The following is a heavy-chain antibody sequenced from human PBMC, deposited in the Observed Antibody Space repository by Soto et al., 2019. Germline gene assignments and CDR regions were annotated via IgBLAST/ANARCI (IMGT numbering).Heavy chain of an antibody. CDR3: AKDRHDFWSAQPPRYYYYGMDA. Sequence: SCAASGFTFSSYGMHWVRQAPGKGLEWVAVISYDGSNKYYADSVKGRFTISRDNSKNTLYLQMNSLRAEDTAVYYCAKDRHDFWSAQPPRYYYYGMDAWGQGTTVTVSS. CDR1: GFTFSSYG. V-gene: IGHV3-30*18. D-gene: IGHD3-3*01. J-gene: IGHJ6*02. CDR2: ISYDGSNK.